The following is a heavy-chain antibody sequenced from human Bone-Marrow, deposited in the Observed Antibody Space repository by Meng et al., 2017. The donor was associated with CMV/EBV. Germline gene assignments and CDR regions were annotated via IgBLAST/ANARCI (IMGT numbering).Heavy chain of an antibody. CDR3: ASLTRGYYLDY. CDR1: GGSISSSSYY. Sequence: TVSGGSISSSSYYWGWIRQPPGKGLEWIGSIYYSEGTYCNPSLKSRVTISVDTSKNQFSLKLSSVTAADTAVYYCASLTRGYYLDYWGQGTLVTVSS. J-gene: IGHJ4*02. D-gene: IGHD7-27*01. CDR2: IYYSEGT. V-gene: IGHV4-39*01.